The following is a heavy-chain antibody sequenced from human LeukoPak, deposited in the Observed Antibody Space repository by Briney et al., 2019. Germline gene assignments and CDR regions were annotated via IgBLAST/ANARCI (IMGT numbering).Heavy chain of an antibody. CDR2: INHSGST. Sequence: PSETQSLTCAVYGGSFSGYYWGWIRQSPGKGLEWIGEINHSGSTNYNPSLKSRVTISVDTSKNQFSLKLSSVTAADTAVYYCARGPGDYDILAAYWGQGTLVTVSS. CDR1: GGSFSGYY. CDR3: ARGPGDYDILAAY. D-gene: IGHD3-9*01. J-gene: IGHJ4*02. V-gene: IGHV4-34*01.